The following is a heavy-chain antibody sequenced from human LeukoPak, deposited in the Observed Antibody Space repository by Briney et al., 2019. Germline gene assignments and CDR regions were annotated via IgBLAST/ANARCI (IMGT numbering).Heavy chain of an antibody. Sequence: GGSLRLSCAASGFTFSNHYMNWVRQTPGKGLEWVSAISYSGDATHYADSVKGRFTISRDNSKNTLYLQMDSLRAEDTAVYYCANYVQRGPFDYWGQGTLVTVSS. CDR2: ISYSGDAT. CDR3: ANYVQRGPFDY. CDR1: GFTFSNHY. D-gene: IGHD3-10*02. V-gene: IGHV3-23*01. J-gene: IGHJ4*02.